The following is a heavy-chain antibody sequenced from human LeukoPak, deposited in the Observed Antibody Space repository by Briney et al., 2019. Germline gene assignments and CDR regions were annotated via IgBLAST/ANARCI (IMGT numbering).Heavy chain of an antibody. D-gene: IGHD6-19*01. J-gene: IGHJ4*02. CDR2: TYYRSKWYN. CDR1: GDSVSSNSAA. Sequence: SPTLSLTCALSGDSVSSNSAAWNWIRQSPSRGLEWLGRTYYRSKWYNDYPVSVRSRITINPDTSKNQFSLRLNSVTPEDTAVYYCTRGVTVTGYYFDYWGQGTLVTVSS. V-gene: IGHV6-1*01. CDR3: TRGVTVTGYYFDY.